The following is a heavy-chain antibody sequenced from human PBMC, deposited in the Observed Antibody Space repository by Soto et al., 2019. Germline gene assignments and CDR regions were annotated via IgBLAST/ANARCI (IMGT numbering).Heavy chain of an antibody. CDR1: GYTFTGYY. Sequence: ASVKVSCKASGYTFTGYYMHWVRQAPGQGLEWMGWINPNSGGTNYAQKFQGRVTMTRDTSISTAYMELSRLRSDDTAVYYCARGPDFWSGYYAPLDYWGQGTLVTVS. CDR2: INPNSGGT. D-gene: IGHD3-3*01. J-gene: IGHJ4*02. CDR3: ARGPDFWSGYYAPLDY. V-gene: IGHV1-2*02.